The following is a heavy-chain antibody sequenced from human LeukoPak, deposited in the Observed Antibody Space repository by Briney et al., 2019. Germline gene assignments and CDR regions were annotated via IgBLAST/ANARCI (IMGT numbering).Heavy chain of an antibody. V-gene: IGHV3-21*01. CDR1: GFTFSSYS. J-gene: IGHJ5*02. D-gene: IGHD2-2*01. CDR3: ARGAVVVPAAMSQDGWFDP. CDR2: ISGSSSYI. Sequence: GGSLRLSCAASGFTFSSYSMNWVRQAPGKGLEWVSSISGSSSYIYYADSVKGRFTISRDNAKNSLYLQMNSLRAEDTAVYYCARGAVVVPAAMSQDGWFDPWGQGTLVTVSS.